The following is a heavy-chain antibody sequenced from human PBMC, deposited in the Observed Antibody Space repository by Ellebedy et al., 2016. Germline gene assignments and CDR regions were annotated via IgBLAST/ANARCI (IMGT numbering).Heavy chain of an antibody. CDR1: GFTVSSNY. J-gene: IGHJ4*02. CDR3: ARYYYGSGNYFDY. CDR2: ISNSGGTI. Sequence: GESLKISCAASGFTVSSNYMSWVRQAPGKGLEWISYISNSGGTIYYADSVKGRYTISRDNAKNSLFLQMNSLRAEDTAVYYCARYYYGSGNYFDYWGQGALVTVSS. D-gene: IGHD3-10*01. V-gene: IGHV3-11*01.